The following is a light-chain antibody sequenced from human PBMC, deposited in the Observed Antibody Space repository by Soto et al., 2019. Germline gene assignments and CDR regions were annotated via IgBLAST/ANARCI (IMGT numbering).Light chain of an antibody. Sequence: DIQMTQSPSSLSASVGDRVTITCQASQDIGKRLNWYQQKPGKAPKVLIHDASYLETGVPSRFSGRGSGTDFTFTISSLQPEDIATYYCQQYDTLLTFGGGTKVEMK. V-gene: IGKV1-33*01. CDR3: QQYDTLLT. J-gene: IGKJ4*01. CDR1: QDIGKR. CDR2: DAS.